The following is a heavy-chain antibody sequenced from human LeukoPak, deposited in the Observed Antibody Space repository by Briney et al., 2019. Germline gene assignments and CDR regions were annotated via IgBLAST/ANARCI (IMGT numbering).Heavy chain of an antibody. CDR2: MNPNSGNT. CDR3: ARGSVFLVDY. V-gene: IGHV1-8*03. Sequence: ASLKVSCKTSGYTFTSYDINWVLQATGQGLEWMGWMNPNSGNTAYAQKFQRRVTITRNTSISTAYMELSSLRSEDTAVYYCARGSVFLVDYWGQGTLVTASS. J-gene: IGHJ4*02. D-gene: IGHD2-21*01. CDR1: GYTFTSYD.